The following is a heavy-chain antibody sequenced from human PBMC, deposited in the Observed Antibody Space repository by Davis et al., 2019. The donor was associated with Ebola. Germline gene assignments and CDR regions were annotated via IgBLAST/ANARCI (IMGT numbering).Heavy chain of an antibody. CDR2: LCTSADT. V-gene: IGHV3-23*01. J-gene: IGHJ2*01. CDR1: GFIFSTYV. Sequence: GESLKISCSASGFIFSTYVMSWVRQAPGKGLEWVSTLCTSADTYYADSVKGRFTISRDNDKNTVSLEMTDLRVEDTAVYFCTRHVPGDFWFFDLWGRGTTVTVS. CDR3: TRHVPGDFWFFDL. D-gene: IGHD4-17*01.